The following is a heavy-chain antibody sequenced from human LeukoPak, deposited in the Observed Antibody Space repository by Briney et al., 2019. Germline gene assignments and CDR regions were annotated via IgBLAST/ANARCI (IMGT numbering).Heavy chain of an antibody. CDR1: GFTFSSYG. V-gene: IGHV3-30*02. CDR3: VASSDIVVVPAAIGAFDI. Sequence: PGGTLRLSCAASGFTFSSYGMHWVRQAPGKGLEWVAFIRYDGSNKYYADSVKGRFTISRDNSKNTLYLQMNSLRAEDTAVYYCVASSDIVVVPAAIGAFDIWGQGTMVTVSS. J-gene: IGHJ3*02. CDR2: IRYDGSNK. D-gene: IGHD2-2*02.